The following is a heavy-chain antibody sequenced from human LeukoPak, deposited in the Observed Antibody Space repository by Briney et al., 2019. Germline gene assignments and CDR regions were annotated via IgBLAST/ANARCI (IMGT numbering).Heavy chain of an antibody. V-gene: IGHV3-66*02. Sequence: GGSLRLSCAASRFTVSSNYMGWVRQAPGKGPEWVSVLYSDGTTYYADSVKGRFTISRDNSQNTLYLQLDSLRAEDTVVYYCARLYDRSAYGAFDIWGQGTMVTVSS. CDR3: ARLYDRSAYGAFDI. CDR1: RFTVSSNY. D-gene: IGHD3-22*01. CDR2: LYSDGTT. J-gene: IGHJ3*02.